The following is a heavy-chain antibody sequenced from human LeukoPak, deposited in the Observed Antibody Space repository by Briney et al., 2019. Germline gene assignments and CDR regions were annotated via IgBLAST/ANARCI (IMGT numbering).Heavy chain of an antibody. CDR1: GYTFTSYA. V-gene: IGHV1-3*01. Sequence: VASVKVSCKASGYTFTSYAMHWVRQAPGQRLEWMGWINAGNGNTKYSQKFQGRVTITRDTSASTAYMELSSLRSEDTAVYYCARERVVVVPAARPDGVYYYYYGMDVWGKGTTVTVSS. CDR2: INAGNGNT. J-gene: IGHJ6*04. CDR3: ARERVVVVPAARPDGVYYYYYGMDV. D-gene: IGHD2-2*01.